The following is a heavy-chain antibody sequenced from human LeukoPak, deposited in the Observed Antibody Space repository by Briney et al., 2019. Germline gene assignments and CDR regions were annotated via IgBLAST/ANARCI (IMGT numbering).Heavy chain of an antibody. CDR2: ISGSGGST. D-gene: IGHD2-2*01. CDR3: AKDNRPRIVVVPAAILVGMDV. J-gene: IGHJ6*04. Sequence: GGSLRLSCAASGFTFSSYAMSWVRQAPGKGLEWVSAISGSGGSTYYADSVKGRFTISRGNSKNTLYLQMNSLRAEDTAVYYCAKDNRPRIVVVPAAILVGMDVWGKGTTVTVSS. V-gene: IGHV3-23*01. CDR1: GFTFSSYA.